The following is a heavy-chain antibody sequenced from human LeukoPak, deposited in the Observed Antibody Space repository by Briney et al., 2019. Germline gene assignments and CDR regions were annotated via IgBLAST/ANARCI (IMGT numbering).Heavy chain of an antibody. CDR3: VNMGEWHPFDH. Sequence: GGSLRLSCAASGFTFSNAWMSWVRQAPGKGLEWVSSISGSGGKTFDADSVKGRFTISRDNSKNRLYLQMNSLRVGDTAVYYCVNMGEWHPFDHWGQGTLVTVSS. CDR2: ISGSGGKT. D-gene: IGHD3-3*01. V-gene: IGHV3-23*01. CDR1: GFTFSNAW. J-gene: IGHJ4*02.